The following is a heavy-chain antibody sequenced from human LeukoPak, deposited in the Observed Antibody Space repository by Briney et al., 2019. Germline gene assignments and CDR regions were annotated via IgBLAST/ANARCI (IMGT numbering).Heavy chain of an antibody. J-gene: IGHJ3*02. CDR2: ISSSSSYI. V-gene: IGHV3-21*01. CDR3: ARESAPDAFDI. Sequence: PGGSLRLSCAASGFPFSSYGMNWVRQAPGKGLEWVSSISSSSSYIYYADSVKGRFTISRDNAKNSLYLQMNSLRAEDTAVYYCARESAPDAFDIWGQGTMVTLSS. CDR1: GFPFSSYG.